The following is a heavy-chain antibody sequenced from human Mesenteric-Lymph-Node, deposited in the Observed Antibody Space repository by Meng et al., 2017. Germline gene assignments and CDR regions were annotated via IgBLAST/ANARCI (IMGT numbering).Heavy chain of an antibody. Sequence: GESLKISCAASGFTFENYAMSWVRRAPGKRLEWASVITGSGADTYYADSVKGRFTISRDNAKNSLYLQMNTLRGEDTAVYYCAREWWTGAYNWFDPWGQGTLVTVSS. D-gene: IGHD3/OR15-3a*01. CDR3: AREWWTGAYNWFDP. J-gene: IGHJ5*02. CDR2: ITGSGADT. CDR1: GFTFENYA. V-gene: IGHV3-23*01.